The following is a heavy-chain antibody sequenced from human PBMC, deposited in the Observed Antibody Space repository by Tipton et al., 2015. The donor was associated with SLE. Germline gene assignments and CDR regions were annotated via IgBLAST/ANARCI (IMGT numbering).Heavy chain of an antibody. Sequence: GSLRLSCAASGFTVSSYGMHWVRQAPGKGLEWVAFIRYEGSNKHYADSVKGRFTISRDNSKNTLYLQMNSLRAEDTAVYYCAKERGYYDSSGYYNYWGQGTLVTVSS. CDR2: IRYEGSNK. J-gene: IGHJ4*02. CDR3: AKERGYYDSSGYYNY. CDR1: GFTVSSYG. D-gene: IGHD3-22*01. V-gene: IGHV3-30*02.